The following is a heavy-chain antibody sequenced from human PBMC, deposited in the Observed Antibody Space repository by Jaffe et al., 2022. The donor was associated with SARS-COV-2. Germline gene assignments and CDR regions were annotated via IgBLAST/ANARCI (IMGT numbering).Heavy chain of an antibody. J-gene: IGHJ4*02. CDR3: ARVGPNLLLDY. D-gene: IGHD1-1*01. V-gene: IGHV4-59*01. CDR1: GGSISSYY. CDR2: IYYSGST. Sequence: QVQLQESGPGLVKPSETLSLTCTVSGGSISSYYWSWIRQPPGKGLEWIGYIYYSGSTNYNPSLKSRVTISVDTSKNQFSLKLSSVTAADTAVYYCARVGPNLLLDYWGQGTLVTVSS.